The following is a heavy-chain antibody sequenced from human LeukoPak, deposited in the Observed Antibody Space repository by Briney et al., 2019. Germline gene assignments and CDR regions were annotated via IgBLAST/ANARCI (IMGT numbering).Heavy chain of an antibody. J-gene: IGHJ6*02. CDR3: ASSIVGAYYYYGMDV. V-gene: IGHV3-30*04. CDR2: ISYDGSNK. Sequence: GRSLRLSCAASGFTFSCYAMHWVRQAPGKGLEWEAVISYDGSNKYYADSMKGRFTISRDNSKNTLYLQMNSLRAEDTAVYYCASSIVGAYYYYGMDVWGQGTTVTVSS. CDR1: GFTFSCYA. D-gene: IGHD1-26*01.